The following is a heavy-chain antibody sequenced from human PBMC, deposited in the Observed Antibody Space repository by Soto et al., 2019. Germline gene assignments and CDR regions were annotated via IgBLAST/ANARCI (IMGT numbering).Heavy chain of an antibody. J-gene: IGHJ4*02. D-gene: IGHD2-21*01. V-gene: IGHV3-23*01. CDR1: GFTFRGYA. CDR3: AKAYGASHSPFDC. Sequence: EDQLLESGGGLAQPGGSLRLSCAASGFTFRGYAMSWVRQAPGKGPEWVSGISGSGDSTYHAKSVKGRFIISRDNSKNTLYLEINSLRAEDTAVYYCAKAYGASHSPFDCWGQGTLVAVSS. CDR2: ISGSGDST.